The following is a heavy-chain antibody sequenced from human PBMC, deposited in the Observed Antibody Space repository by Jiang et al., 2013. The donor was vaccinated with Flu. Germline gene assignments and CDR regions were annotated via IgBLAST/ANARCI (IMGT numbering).Heavy chain of an antibody. D-gene: IGHD6-19*01. CDR3: ARDSRGYTSASYFPYYFDY. J-gene: IGHJ4*02. V-gene: IGHV1-69*01. CDR1: GGTFSTYA. CDR2: IIPIFGTT. Sequence: SSVKVSCKPSGGTFSTYAINWVRQVPGQGLEWIGGIIPIFGTTKYAQKFQGRVTVTADESTSTAYMELSSLRSEDTAVYYCARDSRGYTSASYFPYYFDYWGQGTLVTVSS.